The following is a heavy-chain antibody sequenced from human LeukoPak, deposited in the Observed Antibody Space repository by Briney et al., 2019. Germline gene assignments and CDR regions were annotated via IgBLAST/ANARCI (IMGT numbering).Heavy chain of an antibody. CDR2: ISSSSSYI. Sequence: GGSLRLSCAASGFTFSTYSMNWVRQAPGKGLEWVSFISSSSSYIYYADSVKGRFTISRDNAKNSLYLQMDSLRAEDTAVYYCASSRPDSSGYTNWFDPWGQGTLVTVSS. CDR3: ASSRPDSSGYTNWFDP. CDR1: GFTFSTYS. V-gene: IGHV3-21*01. D-gene: IGHD3-22*01. J-gene: IGHJ5*02.